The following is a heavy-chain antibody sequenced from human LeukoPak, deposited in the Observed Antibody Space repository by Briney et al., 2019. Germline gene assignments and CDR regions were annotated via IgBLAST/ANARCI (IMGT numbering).Heavy chain of an antibody. CDR3: ARDSISGCFDY. CDR2: ISYDGSNK. Sequence: PRGSLRLSCAASGFTFSSYAMHWVRQAPGKGLEWVAVISYDGSNKYYADSVKGRFTISRDNSKNTLYLQMNSLRAEDTAVYYCARDSISGCFDYWGQGTLVTVSS. CDR1: GFTFSSYA. J-gene: IGHJ4*02. V-gene: IGHV3-30-3*01. D-gene: IGHD6-19*01.